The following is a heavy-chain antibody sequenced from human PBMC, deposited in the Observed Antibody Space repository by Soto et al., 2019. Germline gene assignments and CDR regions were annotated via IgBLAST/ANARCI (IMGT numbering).Heavy chain of an antibody. CDR1: GFTFTNSW. V-gene: IGHV3-74*01. J-gene: IGHJ4*02. D-gene: IGHD2-15*01. CDR3: ARALRCVGDESCYSPFDS. CDR2: INGDGTRT. Sequence: EVQVVESGGGLIQPGGSLRLSCATSGFTFTNSWMDWVRQAPGKGLVWVSRINGDGTRTTYADSVKGRFTISRDNAKNTVYLKMNNLRVEDTAVYHCARALRCVGDESCYSPFDSWGQGTLVTVSS.